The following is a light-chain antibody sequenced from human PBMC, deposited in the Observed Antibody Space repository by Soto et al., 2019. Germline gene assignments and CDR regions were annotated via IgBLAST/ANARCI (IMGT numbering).Light chain of an antibody. J-gene: IGKJ1*01. CDR2: SAS. Sequence: DIQMTQSPSTLPASVGARVTITCRASQSIDRWLAWYQQRPGKAPKLLIYSASSLESGVPSRFSGTGLGTEFTLTIGSLQPDDFATYYCQQYNSYSWTFGQGTKVDI. CDR3: QQYNSYSWT. V-gene: IGKV1-5*01. CDR1: QSIDRW.